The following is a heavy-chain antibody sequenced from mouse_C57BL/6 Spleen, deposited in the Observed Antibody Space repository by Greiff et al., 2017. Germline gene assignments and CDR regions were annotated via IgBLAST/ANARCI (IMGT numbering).Heavy chain of an antibody. Sequence: VQLQESGPGLVQPSQSLSITCTVSGFSLTSYGVHWVRQSPGKGLEWLGVIWSGGSTDYNAAFISRLSISKDNSKSQVFFKMNSLQADDTAIYYCARRNWDGGAMDYWGQGTSVTVSS. J-gene: IGHJ4*01. CDR1: GFSLTSYG. D-gene: IGHD4-1*01. CDR2: IWSGGST. CDR3: ARRNWDGGAMDY. V-gene: IGHV2-2*01.